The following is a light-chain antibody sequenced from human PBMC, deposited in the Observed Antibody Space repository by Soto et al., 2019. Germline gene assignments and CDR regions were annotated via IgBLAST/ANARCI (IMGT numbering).Light chain of an antibody. CDR1: QSISNH. J-gene: IGKJ1*01. CDR3: QQSYSSPPT. CDR2: AAS. V-gene: IGKV1-39*01. Sequence: DIQMTQSPSSLSASVEDRVIITCRASQSISNHLNWYQQKPGKAPKLLIFAASSLQSGVPSRFSGSRSGPDFTLTISSLQPEDFATCYCQQSYSSPPTFGQGTKVDIK.